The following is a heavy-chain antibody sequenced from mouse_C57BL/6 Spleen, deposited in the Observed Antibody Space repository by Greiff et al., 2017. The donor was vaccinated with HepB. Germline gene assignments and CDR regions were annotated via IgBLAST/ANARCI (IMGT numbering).Heavy chain of an antibody. V-gene: IGHV5-6*01. CDR3: ARRSRGSSYEDFDY. Sequence: EVQGVESGGDLVKPGGSLKLSCAASGFTFSSYGMSWVRQTPDKRLEWVATISSGGSYTYYTDSVKGRFTISRDNAKNTLYLQMSSLKSEDTAMYYCARRSRGSSYEDFDYWGQGTTLTVSS. D-gene: IGHD1-1*01. CDR2: ISSGGSYT. J-gene: IGHJ2*01. CDR1: GFTFSSYG.